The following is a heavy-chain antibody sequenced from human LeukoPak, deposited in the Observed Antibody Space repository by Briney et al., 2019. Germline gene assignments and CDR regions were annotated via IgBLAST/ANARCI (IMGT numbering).Heavy chain of an antibody. Sequence: GGSLRLSCAASGFTFEDYTMHWVRQAPGKTLEWVSLISWDGTTYYTDSVKGRFTMSRDNSKNSLCLQMDTLRSEDTAFYYCVKDLSFESSGHVFEYWGQGTLVTVSS. V-gene: IGHV3-43*01. CDR1: GFTFEDYT. D-gene: IGHD6-19*01. J-gene: IGHJ4*02. CDR3: VKDLSFESSGHVFEY. CDR2: ISWDGTT.